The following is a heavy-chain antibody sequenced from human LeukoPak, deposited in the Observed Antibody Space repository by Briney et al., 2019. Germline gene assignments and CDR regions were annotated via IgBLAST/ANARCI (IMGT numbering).Heavy chain of an antibody. V-gene: IGHV4-34*01. CDR3: ARGLTYYYDSTSYAFDS. CDR1: GGSFSDFY. D-gene: IGHD3-22*01. Sequence: SETLSLTCTVNGGSFSDFYWGWIRQAPGKGLEWIGEINHRGITNYAPSLKSRVTISVDTSKSQFSLNVTSVTAADAAVYFCARGLTYYYDSTSYAFDSWGQGALVTVSS. CDR2: INHRGIT. J-gene: IGHJ4*02.